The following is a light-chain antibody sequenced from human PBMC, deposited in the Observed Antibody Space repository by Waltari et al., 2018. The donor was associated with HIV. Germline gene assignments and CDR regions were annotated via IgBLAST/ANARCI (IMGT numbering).Light chain of an antibody. Sequence: QSALTQPPSVYGSPGQSVTISCTGTSSDVGSYNRVSWYQQPPGKAPKLLIFEATKRPSGVPYRLSCPKSGNPSSLTVSGLQAEDEAVYYCSSYAGSSTLMFGVGTKLTVL. J-gene: IGLJ3*02. CDR3: SSYAGSSTLM. CDR1: SSDVGSYNR. CDR2: EAT. V-gene: IGLV2-18*02.